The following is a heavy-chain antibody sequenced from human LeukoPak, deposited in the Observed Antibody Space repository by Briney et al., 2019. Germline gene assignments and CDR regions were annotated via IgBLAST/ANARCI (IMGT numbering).Heavy chain of an antibody. J-gene: IGHJ4*02. CDR2: IYPGDSDT. Sequence: GESLKISCKGSGYTFTSYWIGWVRQMPGKGPEWMGIIYPGDSDTRYSPSFQGQVTISADKSINTAYLQWSSLKASDTAMYYCARGPSNYYDSSGYSYWGQGTLVTVSS. CDR3: ARGPSNYYDSSGYSY. CDR1: GYTFTSYW. V-gene: IGHV5-51*01. D-gene: IGHD3-22*01.